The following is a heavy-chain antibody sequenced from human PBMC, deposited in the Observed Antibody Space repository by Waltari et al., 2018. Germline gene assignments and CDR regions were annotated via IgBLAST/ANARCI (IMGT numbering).Heavy chain of an antibody. CDR1: GGSFSGYY. J-gene: IGHJ4*02. CDR3: ARAKGYGSGSYYYS. D-gene: IGHD3-10*01. V-gene: IGHV4-34*01. Sequence: QVQLQQWGAGLLKPSETLSLTCAVYGGSFSGYYWSWIRQPPGKGLEWIGEINHSGSTNYNPSLKSRVTISVDTSKNQFSLKLNSVTAADTAVYYCARAKGYGSGSYYYSWGQGTLVTVSS. CDR2: INHSGST.